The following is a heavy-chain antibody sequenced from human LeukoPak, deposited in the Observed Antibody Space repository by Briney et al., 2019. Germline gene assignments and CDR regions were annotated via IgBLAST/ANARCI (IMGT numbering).Heavy chain of an antibody. CDR1: GFTFSNAW. Sequence: GGSLRLSCAASGFTFSNAWMSWVRQAPGKGLEWVSAISGSGGSTYYADSVKGRFTISRDNSKNTLYLQMNSLRAEDTAVYYCAKFQWELLTFDYWGQGTLVTVSS. CDR3: AKFQWELLTFDY. J-gene: IGHJ4*02. D-gene: IGHD1-26*01. V-gene: IGHV3-23*01. CDR2: ISGSGGST.